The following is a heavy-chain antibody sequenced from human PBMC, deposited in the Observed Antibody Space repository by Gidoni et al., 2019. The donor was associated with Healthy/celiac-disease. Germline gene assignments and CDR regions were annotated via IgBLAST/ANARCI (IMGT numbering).Heavy chain of an antibody. CDR3: ARDVYDYVWGSYRPYFDY. CDR1: GYTFTSYY. Sequence: QVQLVQSGAEVKKPGASVKVSCKASGYTFTSYYMHWVRQAPGQGLEWMGIINPSGGSTSYAQKFQGRVTMTRDTSTSTVYMELSSLRSEDTAVYYCARDVYDYVWGSYRPYFDYWGQGTLVTVSS. J-gene: IGHJ4*02. V-gene: IGHV1-46*01. D-gene: IGHD3-16*02. CDR2: INPSGGST.